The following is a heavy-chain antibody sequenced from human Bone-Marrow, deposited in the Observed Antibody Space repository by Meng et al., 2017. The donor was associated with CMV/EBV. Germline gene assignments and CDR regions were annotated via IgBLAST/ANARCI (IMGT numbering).Heavy chain of an antibody. V-gene: IGHV4-39*02. J-gene: IGHJ3*02. CDR1: GRSITSNIYY. Sequence: SETRSLTCTVSGRSITSNIYYWGWIRQPPGKGLEWIGSIYYSGSTYYNPPLKSRVTISVDTSKNQFSLKLSSVTAADTAVYYCARDWAYCSSTSCLDDAFDIWGQGTLVTVSS. CDR3: ARDWAYCSSTSCLDDAFDI. CDR2: IYYSGST. D-gene: IGHD2-2*01.